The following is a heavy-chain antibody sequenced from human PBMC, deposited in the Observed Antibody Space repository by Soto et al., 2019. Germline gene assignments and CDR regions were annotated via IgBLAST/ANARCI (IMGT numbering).Heavy chain of an antibody. CDR3: AGGDNYYALGV. CDR1: GSTFSNYI. V-gene: IGHV3-30-3*01. J-gene: IGHJ6*02. CDR2: ISYDGSNK. D-gene: IGHD2-15*01. Sequence: QLQLVESGGGVVQPGRSLRLSCAASGSTFSNYIMHWVRQAPGKGLEWVAFISYDGSNKDYADSVEGRFTISRDNSKNTLYLQLSSLGPEDTAVYYCAGGDNYYALGVWGQGTTVTVSS.